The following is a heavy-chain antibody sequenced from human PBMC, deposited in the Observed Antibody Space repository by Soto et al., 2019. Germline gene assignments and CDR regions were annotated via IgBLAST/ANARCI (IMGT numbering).Heavy chain of an antibody. D-gene: IGHD2-8*01. CDR3: ARGMGRYFDL. V-gene: IGHV4-4*07. CDR1: GASIRNYW. Sequence: SETLSLTCTVSGASIRNYWWNWIRQPAGKGLESLGRLSASGRTNYSPSLQSRVTMSLDRSKNRFSLRLTSVSAADTAVYFCARGMGRYFDLWGRGTLVTVSS. CDR2: LSASGRT. J-gene: IGHJ2*01.